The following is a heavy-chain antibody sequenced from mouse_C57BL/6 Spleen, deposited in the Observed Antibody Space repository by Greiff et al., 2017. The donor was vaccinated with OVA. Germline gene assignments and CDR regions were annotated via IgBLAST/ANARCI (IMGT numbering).Heavy chain of an antibody. Sequence: QVHVKQPGAELVRPGSSVKLSCKASGYTFTSYWMHWVKQRPIQGLEWIGNIDPSDSETNYNQKFKDKATLTVDKSSSTAYMQLSSLTSEDSAVYYCARSLGRDLYAMDYWGQGTSVTVSS. D-gene: IGHD4-1*01. CDR3: ARSLGRDLYAMDY. J-gene: IGHJ4*01. CDR1: GYTFTSYW. V-gene: IGHV1-52*01. CDR2: IDPSDSET.